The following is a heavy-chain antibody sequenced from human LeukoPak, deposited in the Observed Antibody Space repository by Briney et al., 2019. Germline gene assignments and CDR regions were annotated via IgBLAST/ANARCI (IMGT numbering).Heavy chain of an antibody. J-gene: IGHJ6*02. V-gene: IGHV1-69*13. CDR3: AGDRAIYSSSWYGGATYGMDV. Sequence: ASVKVSCKASGGTFISYAISWVRQAPGQGLEWMGGIIPIFGTANYAQKFQGRVTITADESTSTAYMELSSLRSEDTAVYYCAGDRAIYSSSWYGGATYGMDVWGQGTTVTVSS. CDR1: GGTFISYA. CDR2: IIPIFGTA. D-gene: IGHD6-13*01.